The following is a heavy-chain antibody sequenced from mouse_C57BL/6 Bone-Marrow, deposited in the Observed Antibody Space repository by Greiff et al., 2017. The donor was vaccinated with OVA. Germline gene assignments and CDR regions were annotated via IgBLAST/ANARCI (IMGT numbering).Heavy chain of an antibody. V-gene: IGHV5-4*01. CDR1: GFTFSSYA. CDR2: ISDGGSYT. J-gene: IGHJ1*03. D-gene: IGHD1-1*01. Sequence: EVKLMESGGGLVKPGGSLKLSCAASGFTFSSYAMSWVRQTPEKRLEWVATISDGGSYTYYPDNVKGRFTISRDNAKNNLYLQMSHLKSEDTAMYYCARDEYYGAGYFDVWGTGTTGTVSS. CDR3: ARDEYYGAGYFDV.